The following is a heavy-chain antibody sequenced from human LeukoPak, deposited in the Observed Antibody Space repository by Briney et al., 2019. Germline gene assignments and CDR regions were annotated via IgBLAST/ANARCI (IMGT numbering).Heavy chain of an antibody. Sequence: GASVKVSCKASGYTFTGYYMHWVRQAPGQGLEWMGRINPNSGGANYAQKFQGRVTMTRDTSISTAYMELSRLRSDDTAVYYCARLGSNYDFWSGYESGYWGQGTLVTVSS. CDR1: GYTFTGYY. J-gene: IGHJ4*02. CDR3: ARLGSNYDFWSGYESGY. V-gene: IGHV1-2*06. D-gene: IGHD3-3*01. CDR2: INPNSGGA.